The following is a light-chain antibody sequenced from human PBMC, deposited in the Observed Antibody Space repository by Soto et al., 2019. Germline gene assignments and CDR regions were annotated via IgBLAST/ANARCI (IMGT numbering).Light chain of an antibody. Sequence: QLVLTQPPSVSGAPGQRVTISCTGSSSNIGAGYDVHWYQQLPGTAPKLLIYGNSNRPSGVPDRFSGSKSGTSASLAITGLQAEMEADYYCQSYAGSLVGVVFGGGTSSPS. CDR2: GNS. V-gene: IGLV1-40*01. J-gene: IGLJ2*01. CDR1: SSNIGAGYD. CDR3: QSYAGSLVGVV.